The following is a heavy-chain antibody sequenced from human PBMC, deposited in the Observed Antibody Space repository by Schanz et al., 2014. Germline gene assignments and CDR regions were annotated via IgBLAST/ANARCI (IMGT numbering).Heavy chain of an antibody. CDR3: ARVVFFCDSSSCMNFYYMDV. J-gene: IGHJ6*03. CDR1: GFTFSTYY. V-gene: IGHV3-23*04. Sequence: EVRLVESGGGLVKPGGSLRLSCAASGFTFSTYYMNWVRQAPGKGLEWVSGIGGSGDSTHYADSVKGRFIISRDNSKNTQYLQMNSLRAEDTAVYFCARVVFFCDSSSCMNFYYMDVWGKGTTVTVSS. CDR2: IGGSGDST. D-gene: IGHD2-21*01.